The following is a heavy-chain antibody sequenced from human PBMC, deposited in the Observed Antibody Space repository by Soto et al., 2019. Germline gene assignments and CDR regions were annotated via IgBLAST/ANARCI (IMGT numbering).Heavy chain of an antibody. CDR3: ARARDSSSWYPPYYFDY. D-gene: IGHD6-13*01. V-gene: IGHV4-4*02. J-gene: IGHJ4*02. Sequence: PSETLSLTCAVSGGSISSSNWWSWVRQPPGKGLEWIGEIYHSGSTNFNPSLKSRATISVDKSKNQFSLKLSSVTAADTAVYYCARARDSSSWYPPYYFDYWGQGTLVTVSS. CDR2: IYHSGST. CDR1: GGSISSSNW.